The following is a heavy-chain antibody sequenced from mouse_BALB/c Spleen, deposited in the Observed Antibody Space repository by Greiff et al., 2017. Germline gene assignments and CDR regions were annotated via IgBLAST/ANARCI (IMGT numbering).Heavy chain of an antibody. J-gene: IGHJ3*01. D-gene: IGHD2-3*01. CDR3: TIGWFIAY. Sequence: QVQLQQSGAELVKPGASVKLSCKASGYTFTSYYMYWVKQRPGQGLEWIGEINPSNGGTNFNEKFKSKATLTVDKSSSTAYMQLSSLTSEDSAVYYCTIGWFIAYWGQGTLVTVSA. V-gene: IGHV1S16*01. CDR1: GYTFTSYY. CDR2: INPSNGGT.